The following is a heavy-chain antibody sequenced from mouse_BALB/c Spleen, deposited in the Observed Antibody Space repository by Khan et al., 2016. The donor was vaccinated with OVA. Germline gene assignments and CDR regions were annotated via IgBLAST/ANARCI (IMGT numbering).Heavy chain of an antibody. D-gene: IGHD1-1*01. CDR1: GYSITSGYA. Sequence: EVKLEESGPGLVKPSQSLSLTCTVTGYSITSGYARNWIRQLPGNKLEWMGYISYSGVTSYTPSLKSRISITRDTSKNQFFLQLNSVTTEDTATYDCASGNYYGYYADYWGQGTTLTVSS. J-gene: IGHJ2*01. CDR3: ASGNYYGYYADY. CDR2: ISYSGVT. V-gene: IGHV3-2*02.